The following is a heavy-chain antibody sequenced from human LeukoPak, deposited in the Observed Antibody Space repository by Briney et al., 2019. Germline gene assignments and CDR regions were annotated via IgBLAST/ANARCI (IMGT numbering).Heavy chain of an antibody. V-gene: IGHV5-51*01. CDR3: ARRVVGATVDY. J-gene: IGHJ4*02. CDR1: GYIFTSYW. D-gene: IGHD1-26*01. CDR2: IYPGDSDT. Sequence: GESLKISCKGSGYIFTSYWIGWVRQMPGNGLEWMGIIYPGDSDTRYSPSFQGQVTISADKSISTAYLQWSSLKASDTAVYYCARRVVGATVDYWGQGTLVTVSS.